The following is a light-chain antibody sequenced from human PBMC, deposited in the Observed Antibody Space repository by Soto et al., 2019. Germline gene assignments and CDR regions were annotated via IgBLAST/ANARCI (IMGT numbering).Light chain of an antibody. V-gene: IGKV3-20*01. CDR2: GAS. J-gene: IGKJ1*01. Sequence: EIVLTQSPATLSLSPGARATLSGRASQSVSSSYLAWYQQKPGQAHRLLIHGASSRATGIPDRFSGSGSGTDFTLTISRLEPEEFAVYYCQQYGSSPQTVGQGTKVDIK. CDR1: QSVSSSY. CDR3: QQYGSSPQT.